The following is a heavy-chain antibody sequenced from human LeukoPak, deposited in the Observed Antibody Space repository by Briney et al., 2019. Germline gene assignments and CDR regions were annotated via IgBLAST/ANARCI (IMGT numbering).Heavy chain of an antibody. Sequence: GSSVKVSCKASGGTFSSYAISWVRQAPGQGLEWMGGIIPMFGTPTYAQKFRGRVTITTDESTSTAYLELSSLISEDTAVYYCARVDPSSSSQALDSWGQGTLVTVSS. CDR2: IIPMFGTP. D-gene: IGHD6-6*01. J-gene: IGHJ4*02. V-gene: IGHV1-69*05. CDR1: GGTFSSYA. CDR3: ARVDPSSSSQALDS.